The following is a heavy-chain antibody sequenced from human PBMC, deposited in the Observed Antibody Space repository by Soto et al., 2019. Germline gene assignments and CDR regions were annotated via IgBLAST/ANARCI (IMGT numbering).Heavy chain of an antibody. CDR3: ARGRWFGELSKPHDY. CDR1: GGSFSGYY. D-gene: IGHD3-10*01. J-gene: IGHJ4*02. V-gene: IGHV4-34*01. Sequence: QGQLQQWGAGLLKPSETLSLTCAVYGGSFSGYYWSWIRQPPGKGLEWIGEINHSGSTNYNPSLKSRVTISVDTSKNQFSLKLSSVTAADTAVYYCARGRWFGELSKPHDYWGQGTLVTVSS. CDR2: INHSGST.